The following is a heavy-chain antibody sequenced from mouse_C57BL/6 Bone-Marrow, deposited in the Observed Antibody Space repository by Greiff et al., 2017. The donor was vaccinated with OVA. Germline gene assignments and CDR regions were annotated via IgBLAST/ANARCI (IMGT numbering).Heavy chain of an antibody. CDR3: CSWDFAY. J-gene: IGHJ3*01. CDR2: IDPSDSYT. Sequence: QVQLQQPGAEFVKPGASVKLSCKASGYTFTNYYIQWIKQRPGQGLEWIGEIDPSDSYTNYNQKLKGKATLTVDTSSSTAYMQLSSLKSDDTAVYYCCSWDFAYWGQGTLVTVSA. V-gene: IGHV1-50*01. CDR1: GYTFTNYY. D-gene: IGHD1-1*01.